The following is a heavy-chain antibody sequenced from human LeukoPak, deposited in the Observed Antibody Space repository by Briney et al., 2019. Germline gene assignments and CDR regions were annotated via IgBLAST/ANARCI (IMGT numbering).Heavy chain of an antibody. CDR1: GYSFTNYY. Sequence: GASVKVSCKPSGYSFTNYYMHWVRQASGQGLEWMGIINPSGGSTNYAQKFQGRVTMTRDTSTTTVYMELSSLRSEDTAVYYCARDQGLTGYFDYWGQGTLVTVSS. D-gene: IGHD3-9*01. V-gene: IGHV1-46*01. J-gene: IGHJ4*02. CDR3: ARDQGLTGYFDY. CDR2: INPSGGST.